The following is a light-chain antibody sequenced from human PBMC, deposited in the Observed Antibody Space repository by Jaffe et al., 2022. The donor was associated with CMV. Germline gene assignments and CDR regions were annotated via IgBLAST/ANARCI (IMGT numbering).Light chain of an antibody. J-gene: IGKJ2*01. Sequence: DIQLTQSPSFLSASVADRVTITCRASQDITSFLAWSQQKPRKAPNLLIYGASTLQSGVPSRFSGSGSGTEITLTTSSLQPEDFATFYCPQLNTYPPETVGQGTKLEIK. CDR1: QDITSF. V-gene: IGKV1-9*01. CDR3: PQLNTYPPET. CDR2: GAS.